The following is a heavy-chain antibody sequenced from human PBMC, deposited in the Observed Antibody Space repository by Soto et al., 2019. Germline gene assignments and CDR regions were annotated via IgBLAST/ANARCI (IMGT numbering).Heavy chain of an antibody. J-gene: IGHJ4*02. CDR2: IRSKTYGGTT. Sequence: GGSLRLSCTVSGFTFGDYDMSWVRQAPGKGLEWVGFIRSKTYGGTTEDAAPVKGRFTISRDDSKSIAYLQMNSLKTEDTAVYYCTSWGSLAYWGQGTLVTVSS. D-gene: IGHD3-16*01. CDR3: TSWGSLAY. CDR1: GFTFGDYD. V-gene: IGHV3-49*04.